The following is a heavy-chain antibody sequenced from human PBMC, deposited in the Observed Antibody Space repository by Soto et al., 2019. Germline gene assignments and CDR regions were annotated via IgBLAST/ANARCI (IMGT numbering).Heavy chain of an antibody. CDR2: ISHDGINK. V-gene: IGHV3-30-3*01. CDR3: ARDRYSVDYFVRRFAP. CDR1: GFSFSSYA. J-gene: IGHJ2*01. D-gene: IGHD6-13*01. Sequence: QVRLVESGGGVVQPGRSLRLSCTASGFSFSSYAMYWFRQPPGKGLEWVAVISHDGINKHYADSVKGRVTVSRDNSNPPLDLRLSSLGGGDTAMYSCARDRYSVDYFVRRFAPGGRGPRVTVPS.